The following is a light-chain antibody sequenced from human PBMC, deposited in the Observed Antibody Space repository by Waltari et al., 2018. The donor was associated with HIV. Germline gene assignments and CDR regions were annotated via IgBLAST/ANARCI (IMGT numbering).Light chain of an antibody. J-gene: IGKJ1*01. CDR3: QQYNNWPRT. V-gene: IGKV3-15*01. Sequence: EIVMTQSPATLSTSPGERVTLSCRASQGINSNVAWYQQKPGQAPGLLIYGASTRATTIPARFSGSGSGTEFTLTISSLQSEDFAVYYCQQYNNWPRTFGQGTKVDFK. CDR2: GAS. CDR1: QGINSN.